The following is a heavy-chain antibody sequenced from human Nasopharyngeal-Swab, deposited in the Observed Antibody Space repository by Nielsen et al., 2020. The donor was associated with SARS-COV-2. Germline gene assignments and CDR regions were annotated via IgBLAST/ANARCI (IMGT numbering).Heavy chain of an antibody. CDR3: ARGEGGYGGPMDV. Sequence: SVKVSCKASGGTFSSYAISWVRQAPGQGLEWMGGIIPIFGTANYAQKFQGRVTITADESTSTAYMGLSSLRSEDTAVYYCARGEGGYGGPMDVWGQGTTVTVSS. V-gene: IGHV1-69*13. D-gene: IGHD5-12*01. J-gene: IGHJ6*02. CDR1: GGTFSSYA. CDR2: IIPIFGTA.